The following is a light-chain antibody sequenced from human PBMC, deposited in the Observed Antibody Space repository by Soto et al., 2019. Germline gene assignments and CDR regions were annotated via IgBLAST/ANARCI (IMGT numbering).Light chain of an antibody. V-gene: IGKV3-15*01. CDR3: QQYNKWPPWA. Sequence: EMVMTKSPATLSVSPGERATLSCRASQSVSINLAWYQQKPGQAPRLLIYDASTRATDIPARFSGSGSGTEFTLTISSLQSEDFAVYYCQQYNKWPPWAFGQGTKVDIK. CDR2: DAS. J-gene: IGKJ1*01. CDR1: QSVSIN.